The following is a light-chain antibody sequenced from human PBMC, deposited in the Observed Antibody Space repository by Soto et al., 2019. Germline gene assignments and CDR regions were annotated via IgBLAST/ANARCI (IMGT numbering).Light chain of an antibody. V-gene: IGKV1-39*01. CDR1: QRINIY. CDR2: SAS. Sequence: DIQMTQSPSSLSTSIGDRVTITCRASQRINIYLNWYRQKPGKAPELLIYSASNLQSGVPSRFSGSGSGTEFTLTISSLQPDDFATYYCQQYNSYWTFGQGTKVDIK. J-gene: IGKJ1*01. CDR3: QQYNSYWT.